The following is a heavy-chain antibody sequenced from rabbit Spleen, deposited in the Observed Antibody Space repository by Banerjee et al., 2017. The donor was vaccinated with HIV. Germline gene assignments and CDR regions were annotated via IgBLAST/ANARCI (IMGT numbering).Heavy chain of an antibody. V-gene: IGHV1S45*01. Sequence: QEQLEESGGDLVKPGASLTLTCKTSGFSFNSGYDMCWVRQAPGKGLEWIACVYAGSSGSTYSATWAKGRFTISKTSSTTVTLQMTSLTAADTATYFCTRDDGSGHYIDGYFNLWGQGTLVTVS. J-gene: IGHJ4*01. CDR2: VYAGSSGST. CDR1: GFSFNSGYD. CDR3: TRDDGSGHYIDGYFNL. D-gene: IGHD1-1*01.